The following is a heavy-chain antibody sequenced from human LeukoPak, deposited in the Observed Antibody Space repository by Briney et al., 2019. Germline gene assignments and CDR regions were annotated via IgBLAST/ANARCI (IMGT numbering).Heavy chain of an antibody. CDR3: ARDSGYGSATC. CDR2: TYYSGST. Sequence: SETLSLTCTVSGDSISSYYWSWIRQPPGEGLEWIGYTYYSGSTSYNPSLKSRVTMSIDTSKNQFSLKLTSVTAADTAVYYCARDSGYGSATCWGQGTLVTVSS. CDR1: GDSISSYY. V-gene: IGHV4-59*01. J-gene: IGHJ4*02. D-gene: IGHD3-10*01.